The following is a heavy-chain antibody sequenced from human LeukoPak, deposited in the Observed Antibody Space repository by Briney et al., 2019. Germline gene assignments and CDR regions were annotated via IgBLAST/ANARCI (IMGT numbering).Heavy chain of an antibody. CDR1: GYSISSNYY. Sequence: SETLSLTCTVSGYSISSNYYWGWIRQPPGKGLEWIGSIYHSGSTYYNPSLKSRVTISVDMSKNQFSLKLSSVTAADTAVYYCARVPYSSSWYNRGYYYMDVWGKGTTVTVSS. CDR2: IYHSGST. D-gene: IGHD6-13*01. V-gene: IGHV4-38-2*02. J-gene: IGHJ6*03. CDR3: ARVPYSSSWYNRGYYYMDV.